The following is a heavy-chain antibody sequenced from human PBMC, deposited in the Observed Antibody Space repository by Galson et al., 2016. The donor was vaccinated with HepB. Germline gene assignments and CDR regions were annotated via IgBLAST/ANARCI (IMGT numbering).Heavy chain of an antibody. CDR3: TRGGPPSYFDV. J-gene: IGHJ2*01. Sequence: SVKVSCKASGYIFTAYYIHWVRQAPGQGLEWMGRIDPNRGDTIFAQKFQGWVTLTRDTSLTTVYLELTRLRPNDTAVYFCTRGGPPSYFDVWGRGTLVTVS. V-gene: IGHV1-2*04. CDR1: GYIFTAYY. CDR2: IDPNRGDT.